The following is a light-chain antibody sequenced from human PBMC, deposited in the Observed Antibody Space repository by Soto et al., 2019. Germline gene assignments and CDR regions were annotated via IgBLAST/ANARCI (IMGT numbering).Light chain of an antibody. CDR1: SSDVGAYNY. J-gene: IGLJ1*01. V-gene: IGLV2-14*01. CDR3: ISYTDRQSYL. CDR2: EVS. Sequence: QSVLTQPASVSGSPGQSITISCTGTSSDVGAYNYVSWYQHHPGKAPKLIISEVSNRPSGVSSRFSGSKSGNTASLTISGLQAEDEADYYCISYTDRQSYLFGTGTKVTVL.